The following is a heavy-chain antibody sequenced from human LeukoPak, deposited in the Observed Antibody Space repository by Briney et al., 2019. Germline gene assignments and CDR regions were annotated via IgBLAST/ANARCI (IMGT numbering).Heavy chain of an antibody. D-gene: IGHD1-26*01. CDR3: ARRPSGENWFGP. V-gene: IGHV4-38-2*01. CDR2: IYHSGST. CDR1: GYSISSGYY. J-gene: IGHJ5*02. Sequence: SETLSLTCAVSGYSISSGYYWGWIRQPPGKGLEWIGSIYHSGSTYYNPSLKSRVTISVDTSKNQFSLKLSSVAAADTAVYYCARRPSGENWFGPWGQGTLVTVSS.